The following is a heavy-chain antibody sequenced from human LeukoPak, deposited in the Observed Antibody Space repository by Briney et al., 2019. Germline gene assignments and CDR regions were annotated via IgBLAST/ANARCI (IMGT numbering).Heavy chain of an antibody. V-gene: IGHV4-4*02. CDR1: GGSITETNY. CDR3: ASSYYDSSGYLPPFDY. D-gene: IGHD3-22*01. J-gene: IGHJ4*02. Sequence: TSETLSLTGDVSGGSITETNYGTWVRQPPGEGLEWSGVVNLQGSTNYNPSFKSRVTISVDTSKNQFSLKLSSVTAADTAVYYCASSYYDSSGYLPPFDYWGQGTLVTVSS. CDR2: VNLQGST.